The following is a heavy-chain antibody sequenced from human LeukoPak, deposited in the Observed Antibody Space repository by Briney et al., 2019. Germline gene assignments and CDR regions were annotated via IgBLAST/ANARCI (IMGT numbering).Heavy chain of an antibody. Sequence: ASVKVSCKTSGYTFINYNINWVRQATGPGLEWMGWVNPRNGNTGYLQKLQGRLTIARDTSKDTVYMDLDSLTSEDTAVYYCARGVPIGYCSYGVCYPPYYFDYWGQGTLVTASS. J-gene: IGHJ4*02. CDR2: VNPRNGNT. CDR3: ARGVPIGYCSYGVCYPPYYFDY. D-gene: IGHD2-8*01. V-gene: IGHV1-8*03. CDR1: GYTFINYN.